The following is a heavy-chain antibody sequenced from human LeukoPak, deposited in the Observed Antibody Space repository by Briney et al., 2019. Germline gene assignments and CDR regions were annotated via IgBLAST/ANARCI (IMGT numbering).Heavy chain of an antibody. Sequence: GESLKISCKGSGYSFTSYWIGWVRQMPGKGLEWMGITYPGDSDTRYSPSFQGQVTISADKSISTAYLQWSSLKASDTAMYYCARPIHYYDSSGYFGGNAFDIWGQGTMVTVSS. CDR3: ARPIHYYDSSGYFGGNAFDI. CDR1: GYSFTSYW. J-gene: IGHJ3*02. V-gene: IGHV5-51*01. CDR2: TYPGDSDT. D-gene: IGHD3-22*01.